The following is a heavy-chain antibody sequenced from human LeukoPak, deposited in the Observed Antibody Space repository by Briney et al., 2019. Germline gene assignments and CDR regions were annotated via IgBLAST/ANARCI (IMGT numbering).Heavy chain of an antibody. V-gene: IGHV3-30*04. CDR2: ISYDGSNK. J-gene: IGHJ3*02. CDR3: ARSSSWRPNDAFGI. CDR1: GFTLSSYA. Sequence: GGSLRLSCAASGFTLSSYAMHWVRQAPGKGLEWVAVISYDGSNKYYADSVKGRFTISRDNSKNTLYLQMNSLRAEDTAVYYCARSSSWRPNDAFGIWGQGTMVTVSS. D-gene: IGHD6-13*01.